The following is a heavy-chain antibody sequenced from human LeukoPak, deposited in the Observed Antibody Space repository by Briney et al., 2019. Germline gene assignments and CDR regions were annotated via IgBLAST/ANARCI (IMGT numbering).Heavy chain of an antibody. V-gene: IGHV3-66*01. CDR3: ARALLYSSGCAFDY. CDR1: GFTVSSNY. D-gene: IGHD6-19*01. Sequence: GGSLGLSCAASGFTVSSNYMSWVRQAPGKGLEWVSVIYSGGSTYYADSVKGRFTISRDNSKNTLYLQMNSLRAEDTAVYYCARALLYSSGCAFDYWGQGTLVTVSS. CDR2: IYSGGST. J-gene: IGHJ4*02.